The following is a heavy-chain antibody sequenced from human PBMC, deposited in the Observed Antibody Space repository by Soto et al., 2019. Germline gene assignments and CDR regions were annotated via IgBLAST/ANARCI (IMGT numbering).Heavy chain of an antibody. D-gene: IGHD5-18*01. Sequence: PSETLALTCTVSGGTISSSTYYWGWIRQPPGKGLEWIGSIYYSGSTYYNPSLKSRVTISVDTSKNQFSLKLSSVTAADTAVYYCASYWDTAIQQGFDYWGQGTLVTVSS. CDR2: IYYSGST. CDR1: GGTISSSTYY. CDR3: ASYWDTAIQQGFDY. V-gene: IGHV4-39*01. J-gene: IGHJ4*02.